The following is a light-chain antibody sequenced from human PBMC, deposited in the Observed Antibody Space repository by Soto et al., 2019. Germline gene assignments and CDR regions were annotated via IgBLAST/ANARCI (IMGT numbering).Light chain of an antibody. CDR1: HSVSSNY. V-gene: IGKV3-20*01. CDR2: SVS. Sequence: EVVVTQSPGTLSLSPGERATLSCRASHSVSSNYLAWYQHKPGQAPRLLIYSVSRRATGIPDRFSGSGSGSDFTLTISRLEPEDVAVYYCQNYGGSPTFGQGTKVEMK. J-gene: IGKJ1*01. CDR3: QNYGGSPT.